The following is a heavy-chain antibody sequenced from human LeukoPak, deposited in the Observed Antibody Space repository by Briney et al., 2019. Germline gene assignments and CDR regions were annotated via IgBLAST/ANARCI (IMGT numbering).Heavy chain of an antibody. J-gene: IGHJ5*02. D-gene: IGHD2/OR15-2a*01. CDR1: GYIFTNYG. Sequence: ASVKLSCKASGYIFTNYGISWVRQVPGQGLEWMGWISSDNDNTNYGQKFQGRLTMTTDAATSTAYMEVPSLTSDETAIYYCARGGDRDLAVMCTTDTCHNWFDPWGQGSLVTVSS. CDR3: ARGGDRDLAVMCTTDTCHNWFDP. V-gene: IGHV1-18*01. CDR2: ISSDNDNT.